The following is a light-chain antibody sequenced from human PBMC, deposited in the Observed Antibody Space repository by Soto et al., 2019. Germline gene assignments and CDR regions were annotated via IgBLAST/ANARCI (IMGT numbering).Light chain of an antibody. Sequence: DIQLTQSPSFLSASVGDSFTITCRTSQDISSFLAWYQQKPGKAPNLLIYGASTLQSGVPSRFSGRGSGTDFTLTISSLQPEDFATYFCQQADSFPLTFGGGTKVDIK. CDR3: QQADSFPLT. J-gene: IGKJ4*01. V-gene: IGKV1-9*01. CDR1: QDISSF. CDR2: GAS.